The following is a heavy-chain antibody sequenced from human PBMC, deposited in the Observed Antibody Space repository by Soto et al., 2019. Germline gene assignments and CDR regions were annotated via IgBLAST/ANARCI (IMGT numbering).Heavy chain of an antibody. D-gene: IGHD3-16*02. V-gene: IGHV1-24*01. J-gene: IGHJ4*02. CDR1: GYTLTELS. Sequence: ASVKVSCKVSGYTLTELSMHWVRQAPGKGLEWMGGFDPEDGETIYAQKFQGRVTMTEDTSTDTAYMELSSLRSEDTAVYYCATAYDYVWGSYRYQYRFDYWGQGTLVTVSS. CDR2: FDPEDGET. CDR3: ATAYDYVWGSYRYQYRFDY.